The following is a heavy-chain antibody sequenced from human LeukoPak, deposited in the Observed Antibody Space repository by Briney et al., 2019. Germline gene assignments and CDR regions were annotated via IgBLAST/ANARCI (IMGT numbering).Heavy chain of an antibody. CDR2: INSDGSSK. CDR1: GFTFSSYC. D-gene: IGHD6-13*01. CDR3: ARNRAAVFDY. V-gene: IGHV3-74*01. Sequence: GGSLRLSCAASGFTFSSYCMHWVRQAPGKGLVWVSLINSDGSSKSYADSVKGRFTISRDNAKNTLYLQMNSLRAEDTAVYYCARNRAAVFDYWGHGTPVTVSS. J-gene: IGHJ4*01.